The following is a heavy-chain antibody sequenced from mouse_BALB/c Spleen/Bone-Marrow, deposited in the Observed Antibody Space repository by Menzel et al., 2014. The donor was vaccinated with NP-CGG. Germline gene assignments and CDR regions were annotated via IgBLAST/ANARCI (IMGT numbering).Heavy chain of an antibody. V-gene: IGHV5-6*01. CDR3: AFITAIAY. CDR2: VGGGDSYT. CDR1: GFTFSSYG. D-gene: IGHD1-1*01. J-gene: IGHJ3*01. Sequence: EVHLVESGGDLVEPGGSLKPSCAASGFTFSSYGMSWVRQTPDKRLEWVATVGGGDSYTYYPYFAKGRFTISRDIAKNTLYLHMSSLKSEDTAMYYRAFITAIAYWGQGTLVTVSA.